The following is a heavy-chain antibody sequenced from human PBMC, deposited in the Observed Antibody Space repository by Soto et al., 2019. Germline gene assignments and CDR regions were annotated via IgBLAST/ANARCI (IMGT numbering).Heavy chain of an antibody. D-gene: IGHD1-26*01. V-gene: IGHV3-48*02. J-gene: IGHJ4*02. Sequence: EVQLVESGGGLVQPGGSLRLSCAASGFTFSSYNMNRVRHAPGKGLEWVSYISSSSSTIYYADSVKGRFTISRDNAKNSLYLQMNSLRDDDTAVYYCANSWNYYRGYWGQGTLVTVSS. CDR2: ISSSSSTI. CDR1: GFTFSSYN. CDR3: ANSWNYYRGY.